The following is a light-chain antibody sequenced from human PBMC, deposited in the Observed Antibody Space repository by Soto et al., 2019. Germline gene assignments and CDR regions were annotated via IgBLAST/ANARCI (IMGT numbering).Light chain of an antibody. J-gene: IGKJ3*01. CDR3: QQYGSSLFT. V-gene: IGKV3-20*01. CDR2: GAS. CDR1: QSVSSSY. Sequence: EIVLTQSPGTLSLSPGERATLSCRASQSVSSSYLAWYQQKPGQAPRLLIYGASSRATGIPDRFSGSGSGTDFTLTISRLQPEDFAVYDCQQYGSSLFTFGPWTKVYIK.